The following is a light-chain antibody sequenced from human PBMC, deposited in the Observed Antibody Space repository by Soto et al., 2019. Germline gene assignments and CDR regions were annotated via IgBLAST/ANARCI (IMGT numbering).Light chain of an antibody. CDR2: TVS. J-gene: IGLJ1*01. CDR1: SSDVGGYKY. CDR3: SSYTNSSSYV. Sequence: QSALTQPASVSGSPGQSITISCTGTSSDVGGYKYVSWYQQHPGKAPKLLIYTVSNRPSGVSNRFSGSKSGNTASLTISGLQAEDEADYYCSSYTNSSSYVFGAGTKVTVL. V-gene: IGLV2-14*01.